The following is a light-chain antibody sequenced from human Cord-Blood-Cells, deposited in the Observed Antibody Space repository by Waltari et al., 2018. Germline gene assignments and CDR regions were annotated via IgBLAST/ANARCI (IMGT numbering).Light chain of an antibody. Sequence: QSALTQPASVSGSPGQSITISCTGTSSDVGSYNLFSWYQQHPGKAPKLMIYDVSNRPSGVSNRFSGSKSGNTASLTISGLQAEDEADYYCSSYTSSSTQHAVFGGGTQLTVL. CDR1: SSDVGSYNL. J-gene: IGLJ7*01. V-gene: IGLV2-14*02. CDR2: DVS. CDR3: SSYTSSSTQHAV.